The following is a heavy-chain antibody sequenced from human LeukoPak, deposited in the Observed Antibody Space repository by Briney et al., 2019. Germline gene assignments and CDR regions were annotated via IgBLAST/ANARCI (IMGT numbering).Heavy chain of an antibody. J-gene: IGHJ4*02. D-gene: IGHD2-2*01. CDR2: INHSGST. CDR1: GGSFSGYY. V-gene: IGHV4-34*01. CDR3: ARGGDCSSTSCSFDY. Sequence: SETLSLTCAVYGGSFSGYYWSWIRQPPGKGREWIREINHSGSTNYNPSLKSRVTISVDTSKNQFSLKLSSVTAADTAVYYCARGGDCSSTSCSFDYWGQGTLVTVSS.